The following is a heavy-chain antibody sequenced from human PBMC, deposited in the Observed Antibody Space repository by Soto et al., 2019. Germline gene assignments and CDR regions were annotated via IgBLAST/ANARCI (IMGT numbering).Heavy chain of an antibody. CDR1: GFTFSSYN. Sequence: ESVGGLVKPGGSLRLSCAASGFTFSSYNMNWVRQAPGKGLEWVSSISSSSSYTYYADSVKGRFTISRDNAKNSLYLQVNSLRAEDTAVYYCASGTYYGDYYFDYWGQGTLVTVSS. D-gene: IGHD4-17*01. V-gene: IGHV3-21*01. CDR2: ISSSSSYT. CDR3: ASGTYYGDYYFDY. J-gene: IGHJ4*02.